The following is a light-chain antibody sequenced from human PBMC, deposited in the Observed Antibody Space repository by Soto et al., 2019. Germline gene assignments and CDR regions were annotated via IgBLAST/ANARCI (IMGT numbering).Light chain of an antibody. CDR2: GAS. CDR3: QQYGTSPQA. V-gene: IGKV3-20*01. J-gene: IGKJ1*01. CDR1: QSVHNY. Sequence: EIVLTQSPATLSLSPGERAALSCRASQSVHNYLAWYQQKPGQAPRLLIYGASNRATGIPARFSGSGSGTDFTLTISRLEPEDFAVYYCQQYGTSPQAFGQGTKVDIK.